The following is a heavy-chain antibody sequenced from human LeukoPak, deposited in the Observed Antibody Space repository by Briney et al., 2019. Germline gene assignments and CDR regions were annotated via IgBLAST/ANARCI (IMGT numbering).Heavy chain of an antibody. CDR1: GFTFSSYS. Sequence: GGSLRLSCAASGFTFSSYSMNWVRQAPGKGLEWVSSISSSSSYIYYADSVKGRFTISRDNAKNSLYLQMNSLRAEDTAVYYCARETIAAAGKGFDPWGQGTLVTVSS. J-gene: IGHJ5*02. CDR2: ISSSSSYI. V-gene: IGHV3-21*01. CDR3: ARETIAAAGKGFDP. D-gene: IGHD6-13*01.